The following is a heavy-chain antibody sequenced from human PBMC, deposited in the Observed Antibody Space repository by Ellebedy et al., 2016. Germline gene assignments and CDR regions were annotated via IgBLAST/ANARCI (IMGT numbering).Heavy chain of an antibody. CDR3: ARHSPRGIFNYDFWSGSSYLDI. CDR1: GYSFTSYW. Sequence: GGSLRLSCKGSGYSFTSYWISWVRQMPGKGLEWMGRIDPSDSYTNYSPSFQGHVTISADKSISTAYLQWSSLKASDTAMYYCARHSPRGIFNYDFWSGSSYLDIWGQGTMVTVSS. D-gene: IGHD3-3*01. J-gene: IGHJ3*02. V-gene: IGHV5-10-1*01. CDR2: IDPSDSYT.